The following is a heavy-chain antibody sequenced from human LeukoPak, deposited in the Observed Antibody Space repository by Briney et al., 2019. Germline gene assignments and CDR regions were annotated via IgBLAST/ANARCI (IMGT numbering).Heavy chain of an antibody. D-gene: IGHD6-19*01. Sequence: SVKVSCKASGGTFSSYAISWVRQAPGQGLEWMGGIIPIFGTANYAQKFQGRVTITADESTSTAYMELSSLRSDDTAVYYCARDLKSWYSSGETFDYWGQGTLVTVSS. V-gene: IGHV1-69*13. CDR1: GGTFSSYA. J-gene: IGHJ4*02. CDR2: IIPIFGTA. CDR3: ARDLKSWYSSGETFDY.